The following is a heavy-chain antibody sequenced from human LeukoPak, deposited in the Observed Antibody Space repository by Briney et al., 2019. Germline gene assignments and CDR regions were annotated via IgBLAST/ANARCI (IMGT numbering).Heavy chain of an antibody. CDR2: INHRGSA. Sequence: SETLSLTCAVYGGSFSSYYLTWIRQSPGKGLEWIADINHRGSASYNPSLKSRVTISVDTSKNQFSLKLSSVTAADTAVYYCARDSMGSSGYSNIWGQGTMVTVSS. J-gene: IGHJ3*02. V-gene: IGHV4-34*01. CDR1: GGSFSSYY. D-gene: IGHD3-22*01. CDR3: ARDSMGSSGYSNI.